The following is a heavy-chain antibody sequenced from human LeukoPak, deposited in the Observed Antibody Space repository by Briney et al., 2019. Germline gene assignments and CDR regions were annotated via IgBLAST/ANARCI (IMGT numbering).Heavy chain of an antibody. V-gene: IGHV4-38-2*02. CDR3: TREHAGTTVDY. J-gene: IGHJ4*02. D-gene: IGHD1-1*01. CDR1: GYSISTDYY. Sequence: SETLSLTCTVSGYSISTDYYWGWIRQSPGKGLEWIGSVSHSGSTYYNPSLKSRVTISGDTSKNRFSLKLSSVTAADTAVYYCTREHAGTTVDYWGQGTLVTVSS. CDR2: VSHSGST.